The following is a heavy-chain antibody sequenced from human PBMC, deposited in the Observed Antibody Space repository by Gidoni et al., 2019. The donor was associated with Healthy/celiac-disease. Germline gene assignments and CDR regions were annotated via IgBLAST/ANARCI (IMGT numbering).Heavy chain of an antibody. J-gene: IGHJ6*02. CDR3: ASSGQQLVLAHYYYYYGMDV. V-gene: IGHV4-39*01. CDR2: INYSGST. Sequence: QLQLQESGPGLVKPSETLSLTCTVSGGSISRSSYYLGWIRQPPRKGLEWIGSINYSGSTYYNPSLKSRVTISVDTSKNQFSLKLSSVTAADTAVYYCASSGQQLVLAHYYYYYGMDVWGQGTTVTVSS. CDR1: GGSISRSSYY. D-gene: IGHD6-13*01.